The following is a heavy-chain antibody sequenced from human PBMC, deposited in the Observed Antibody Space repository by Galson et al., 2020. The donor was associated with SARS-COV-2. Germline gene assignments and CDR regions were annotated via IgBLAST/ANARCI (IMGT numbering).Heavy chain of an antibody. J-gene: IGHJ1*01. CDR3: VRDPFYERWL. CDR2: TRDQRHRYTT. CDR1: GFMFSDYF. D-gene: IGHD6-19*01. V-gene: IGHV3-72*01. Sequence: GESLKISCAASGFMFSDYFMEWVRQAPGKGLEWVGRTRDQRHRYTTEYAASVKGRFTISRDDSKNSLSLEMNSLKSEDAAIYYCVRDPFYERWLWGQGALVTVSS.